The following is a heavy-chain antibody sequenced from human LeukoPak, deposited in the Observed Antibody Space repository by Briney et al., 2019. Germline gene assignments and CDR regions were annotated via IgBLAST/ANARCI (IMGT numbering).Heavy chain of an antibody. J-gene: IGHJ5*02. CDR3: AKEGRIAVAGPHLYNWFDP. CDR2: ISYDGSNK. CDR1: GFTFSSYG. Sequence: GGSLRLSCAASGFTFSSYGMHWVRQAPGKGLEWVAVISYDGSNKYYADSVKGRFTISRDNSKNTLYLQMNSLRAEDTAVYYCAKEGRIAVAGPHLYNWFDPWGQGTLVTVSS. D-gene: IGHD6-19*01. V-gene: IGHV3-30*18.